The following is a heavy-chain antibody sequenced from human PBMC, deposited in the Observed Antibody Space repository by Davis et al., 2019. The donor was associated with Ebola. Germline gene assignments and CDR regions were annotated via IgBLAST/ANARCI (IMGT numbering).Heavy chain of an antibody. Sequence: PGGSLRLSCAASGFTFSSYSMNWVRQAPGKGLEWVSYISRSASSIYYADPVKGRFTVSRDNAKNSLYLQMNSLRDEDTAVYYCARGDFGSGSYYADVWGQGTTVTVSS. J-gene: IGHJ6*02. V-gene: IGHV3-48*02. CDR3: ARGDFGSGSYYADV. CDR2: ISRSASSI. CDR1: GFTFSSYS. D-gene: IGHD3-10*01.